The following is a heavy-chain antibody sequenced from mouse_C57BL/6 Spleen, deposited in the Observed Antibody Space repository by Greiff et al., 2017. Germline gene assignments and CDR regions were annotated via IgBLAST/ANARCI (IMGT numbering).Heavy chain of an antibody. CDR1: GYTFTSYW. V-gene: IGHV1-59*01. J-gene: IGHJ2*01. Sequence: QVQLQQPGAELVRPGTSVKLSCKASGYTFTSYWMHWVKQRPGQGLEWIGVIDPSDSYTNYHQKFKGKATLTVDTSSSTAYMQLSSLTSEDAAVYYCARSGYYGSSYGYYCDYWGQGTTLTVSS. CDR2: IDPSDSYT. CDR3: ARSGYYGSSYGYYCDY. D-gene: IGHD1-1*01.